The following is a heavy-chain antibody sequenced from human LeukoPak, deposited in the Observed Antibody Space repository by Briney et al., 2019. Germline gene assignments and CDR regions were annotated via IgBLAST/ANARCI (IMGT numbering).Heavy chain of an antibody. CDR2: INPNSGDT. J-gene: IGHJ4*02. Sequence: ASVKVSCKASGYTFTGYYMHWVRQAPGQGLEWMGWINPNSGDTNYAQKFQGRVTMTRDTSISTAYMELSRLRSDDTAVYYCARASLHNDFWSGYYTFYFDYWGQGTLVTVSS. CDR3: ARASLHNDFWSGYYTFYFDY. V-gene: IGHV1-2*02. D-gene: IGHD3-3*01. CDR1: GYTFTGYY.